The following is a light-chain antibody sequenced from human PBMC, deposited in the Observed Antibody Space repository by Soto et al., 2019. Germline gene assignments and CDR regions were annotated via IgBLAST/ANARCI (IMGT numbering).Light chain of an antibody. CDR2: AAS. J-gene: IGKJ4*01. CDR1: QAIGSY. V-gene: IGKV1-9*01. Sequence: IQLTQSPSSLSASVGDRVTITCRASQAIGSYLAWYQQKTGKPPKLLIYAASTLQSGVPSRFSGSGSGTYFTLTISSLQPADFATYYCQQLNSYPLTFGGGTKVEIK. CDR3: QQLNSYPLT.